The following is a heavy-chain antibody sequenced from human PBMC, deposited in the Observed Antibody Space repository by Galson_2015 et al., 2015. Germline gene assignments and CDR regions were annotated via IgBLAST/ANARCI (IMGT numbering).Heavy chain of an antibody. J-gene: IGHJ4*02. D-gene: IGHD5-18*01. V-gene: IGHV3-33*01. CDR1: GFTFGSYG. CDR3: ARDTARLIDY. CDR2: IWYDGSNK. Sequence: CAASGFTFGSYGMHWVRQAPGKGLEWVAVIWYDGSNKYYADSVKGRFTISRDNSKNTLYLQMNSLRAEDTAVYYCARDTARLIDYWGQGTLVTVSS.